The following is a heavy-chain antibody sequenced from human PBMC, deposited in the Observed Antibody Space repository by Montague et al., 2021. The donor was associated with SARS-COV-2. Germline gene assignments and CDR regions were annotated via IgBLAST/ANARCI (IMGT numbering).Heavy chain of an antibody. CDR1: GGSISSGSYY. CDR3: ARLLRWGLIATEYYFDY. D-gene: IGHD6-25*01. CDR2: IYTSGRT. Sequence: TLSLTCTVSGGSISSGSYYWSWIRQPAGKGLEWIGRIYTSGRTNYNPSLKSRVTISVDTSKNQFSLKLSSVTAADTAVYYCARLLRWGLIATEYYFDYWGQGTLVTVSS. J-gene: IGHJ4*02. V-gene: IGHV4-61*02.